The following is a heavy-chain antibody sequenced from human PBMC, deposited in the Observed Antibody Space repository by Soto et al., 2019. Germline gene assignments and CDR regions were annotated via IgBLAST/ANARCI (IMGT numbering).Heavy chain of an antibody. J-gene: IGHJ6*04. V-gene: IGHV3-7*03. CDR1: GLTFNTHW. Sequence: GGSLRLSCAASGLTFNTHWMTWVRQAPGKGLEWVASIKRGGQEKIYGNFVQGRFGISRDDSKNSVFLQMNTLRAEDTAVYYCARDGDGRMTTNPYYYNGTAVWGTGTTVTVSS. CDR2: IKRGGQEK. CDR3: ARDGDGRMTTNPYYYNGTAV. D-gene: IGHD4-4*01.